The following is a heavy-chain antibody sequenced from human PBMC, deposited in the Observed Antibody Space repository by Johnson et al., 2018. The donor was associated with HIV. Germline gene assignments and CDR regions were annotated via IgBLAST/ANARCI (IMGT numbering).Heavy chain of an antibody. D-gene: IGHD4-11*01. CDR2: IYSAGST. J-gene: IGHJ3*02. Sequence: VQVLESGGGLIQPGGSLRLSCAASGFTVSSNYMSWVRQAPGKGLEWVSVIYSAGSTYYADSVKGRFTISRDNSKNTLYLQMNSLRSEDTALYYCARGINTVTTSGDAFDIWGQGTMVTVSS. CDR1: GFTVSSNY. V-gene: IGHV3-53*01. CDR3: ARGINTVTTSGDAFDI.